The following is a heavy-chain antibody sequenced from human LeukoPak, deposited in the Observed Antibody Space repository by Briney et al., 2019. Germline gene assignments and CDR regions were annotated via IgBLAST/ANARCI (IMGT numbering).Heavy chain of an antibody. J-gene: IGHJ2*01. Sequence: GGSLRLSCTASRFTFDDYAMHWVRQAPEKGLEGVSDISWKSDSIGYADSVKGRFTISRDNAKNSLYLQMNSLRAEDMALYYCAKEGDTAMAPFDLWGRGTLVTVSS. D-gene: IGHD5-18*01. CDR3: AKEGDTAMAPFDL. CDR2: ISWKSDSI. CDR1: RFTFDDYA. V-gene: IGHV3-9*03.